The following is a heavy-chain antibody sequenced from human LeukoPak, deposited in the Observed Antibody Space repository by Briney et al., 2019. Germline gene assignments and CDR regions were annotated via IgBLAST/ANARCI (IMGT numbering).Heavy chain of an antibody. CDR2: IYYSGST. Sequence: SETLSLTCTVSGGSISSYYWSWIRQPPGKGLEWIGYIYYSGSTNYNPSLKSRVPISVDTSKKQFSLELSSVTAADTAVYYCARRGAILGYSYGFDYWGQGTLVTVSS. V-gene: IGHV4-59*01. CDR1: GGSISSYY. J-gene: IGHJ4*02. D-gene: IGHD5-18*01. CDR3: ARRGAILGYSYGFDY.